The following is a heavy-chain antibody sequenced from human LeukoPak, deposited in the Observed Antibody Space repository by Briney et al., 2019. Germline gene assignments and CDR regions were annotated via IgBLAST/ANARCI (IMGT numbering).Heavy chain of an antibody. CDR2: INPNSGGT. Sequence: ASVKVSCKASGYTFTGYYMHWVRQAPGQGLEWMGWINPNSGGTNYAQKFQGRFTMTRDTSISTAYMELSRLRSDDTAVYYCARGLIWFGELLSYYFDYWGQGTLVTVSS. CDR1: GYTFTGYY. J-gene: IGHJ4*02. CDR3: ARGLIWFGELLSYYFDY. V-gene: IGHV1-2*02. D-gene: IGHD3-10*01.